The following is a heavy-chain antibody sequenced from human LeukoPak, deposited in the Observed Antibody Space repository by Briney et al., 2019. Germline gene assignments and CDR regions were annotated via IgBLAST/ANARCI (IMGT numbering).Heavy chain of an antibody. Sequence: GGSLRLSCAASGFTFSSYGMHWVRQAPGKGLEWVAVISYDGSNKYYADSVKGRFTISRDNSKNTLYLQMNSLRAEDTAVYYCAKLPVGATLSDAFDIWGQGTMVTVSS. CDR3: AKLPVGATLSDAFDI. D-gene: IGHD1-26*01. CDR1: GFTFSSYG. J-gene: IGHJ3*02. CDR2: ISYDGSNK. V-gene: IGHV3-30*18.